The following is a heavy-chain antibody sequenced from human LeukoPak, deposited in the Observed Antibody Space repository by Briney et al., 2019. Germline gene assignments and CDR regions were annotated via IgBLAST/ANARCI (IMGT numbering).Heavy chain of an antibody. Sequence: GGSLRLSCAASGFTFSTYWMHWVRQAPGKEMVWVSRINSDGTGTNYADSVKGRFTISRDSAKNTLYLQMNSLRAEDTAVYYCARDPAYSGYDTDFDYWGQGTLVTVSS. CDR1: GFTFSTYW. CDR3: ARDPAYSGYDTDFDY. J-gene: IGHJ4*02. D-gene: IGHD5-12*01. V-gene: IGHV3-74*01. CDR2: INSDGTGT.